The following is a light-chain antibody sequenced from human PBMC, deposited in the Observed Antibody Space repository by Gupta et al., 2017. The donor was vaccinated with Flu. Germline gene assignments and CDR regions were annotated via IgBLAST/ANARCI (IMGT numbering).Light chain of an antibody. CDR2: YAS. J-gene: IGKJ2*01. V-gene: IGKV3-15*01. CDR1: ENINTN. CDR3: QQYNNWPPAYT. Sequence: TLSVSPGESATVSCSATENINTNLGWYQQQPGQAPRLLIYYASTRATGIPVRFSGSGSGTEFTLTISSLQSEDFAIYYCQQYNNWPPAYTCGQGSKVEI.